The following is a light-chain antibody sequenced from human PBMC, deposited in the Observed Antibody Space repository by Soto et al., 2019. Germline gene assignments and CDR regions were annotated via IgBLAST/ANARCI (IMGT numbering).Light chain of an antibody. J-gene: IGLJ1*01. CDR2: DVS. Sequence: QSVLTQPRSVSGSPGQSVTISCTGTSSDVGGYNYVSWYQQHPGKAPKLMIYDVSKRPSGVPDRFSGSKSGNTASLTISGLQAEDEADYYCCSYACSYTLLIFGTGTKLTVL. V-gene: IGLV2-11*01. CDR1: SSDVGGYNY. CDR3: CSYACSYTLLI.